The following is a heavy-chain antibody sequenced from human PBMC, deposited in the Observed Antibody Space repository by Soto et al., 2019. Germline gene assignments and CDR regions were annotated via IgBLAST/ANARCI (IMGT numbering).Heavy chain of an antibody. Sequence: QAQLVQSGAEMKKPGASVKVSCKATGYTFSAYTMNWVRQAPGQSLEWMGWINAGSGNTKYSQNFQGRVSITRDTSASTVYMELTGLTSEDTAVYYCARDTETLGPRANDALAIWGQGTMVTVS. CDR1: GYTFSAYT. D-gene: IGHD3-3*02. J-gene: IGHJ3*02. CDR2: INAGSGNT. V-gene: IGHV1-3*01. CDR3: ARDTETLGPRANDALAI.